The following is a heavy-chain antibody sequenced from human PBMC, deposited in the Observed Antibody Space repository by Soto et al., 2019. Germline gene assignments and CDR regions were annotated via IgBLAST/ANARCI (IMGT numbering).Heavy chain of an antibody. CDR2: ISRSSSTI. J-gene: IGHJ1*01. V-gene: IGHV3-48*02. Sequence: GGSLRLSCAASGFIFSSFGMNWVRQAPGKGLEWISYISRSSSTIYYADSVKGRFTVSRGNAKDSLHLRMNSLRDEDTAVYYCARDGRDCSDGVCYFHHWGQGTLVTVSS. CDR1: GFIFSSFG. CDR3: ARDGRDCSDGVCYFHH. D-gene: IGHD2-8*01.